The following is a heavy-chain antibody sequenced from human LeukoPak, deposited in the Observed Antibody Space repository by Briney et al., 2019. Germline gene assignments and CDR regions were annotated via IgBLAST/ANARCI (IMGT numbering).Heavy chain of an antibody. CDR1: GFTFSKYW. D-gene: IGHD6-19*01. V-gene: IGHV3-74*01. CDR3: ATKQWLAPPPDS. Sequence: GGALRLSCAAPGFTFSKYWMLRVRQAPGKGLESVSRIHTDGTVTTYADSVKGRFTVSRDNADNTMFLQMNSVRDAETAVYYCATKQWLAPPPDSWGQGTPVTVSS. CDR2: IHTDGTVT. J-gene: IGHJ4*02.